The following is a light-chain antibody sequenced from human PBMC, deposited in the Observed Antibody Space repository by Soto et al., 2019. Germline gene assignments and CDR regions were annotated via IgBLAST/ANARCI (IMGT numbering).Light chain of an antibody. J-gene: IGKJ5*01. CDR2: GAS. Sequence: EMVMTQSPATLSVSPGERATLSCRASQSVSSNLAWYQQKPGQAPRLLIYGASSRATGIPDRFSGSGSGTDFTLTISRLEPEDFAVYYCQQYGSSPRTFGQGTRLEIK. CDR3: QQYGSSPRT. V-gene: IGKV3-20*01. CDR1: QSVSSN.